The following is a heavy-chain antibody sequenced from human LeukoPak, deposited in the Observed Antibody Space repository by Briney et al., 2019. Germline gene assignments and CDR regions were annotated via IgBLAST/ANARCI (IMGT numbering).Heavy chain of an antibody. Sequence: ASVKVSCKASGYTFTGYYMHLVRQDPGQGLEWMGRINPNSGGTNYAQKFQGRVTMTRDTSISTAYMELSRLRSDDTAVYYCARDPYYYDSSGYYPFDPWGQGTLVTVSS. CDR2: INPNSGGT. V-gene: IGHV1-2*06. CDR3: ARDPYYYDSSGYYPFDP. J-gene: IGHJ5*02. CDR1: GYTFTGYY. D-gene: IGHD3-22*01.